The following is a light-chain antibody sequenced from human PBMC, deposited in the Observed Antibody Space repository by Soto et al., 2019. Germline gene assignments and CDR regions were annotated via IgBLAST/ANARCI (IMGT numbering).Light chain of an antibody. CDR2: DSS. CDR1: QTVSSY. V-gene: IGKV3-11*01. Sequence: EIALTQSPATLSLSPGERATLSCRASQTVSSYVAWYQQRHGQAPRLVIYDSSNRAPGVPARFSGSGSGTQFTLTISSLEPEDSAVYYCQQRYNRPPYTFGQGTKLEIK. J-gene: IGKJ2*01. CDR3: QQRYNRPPYT.